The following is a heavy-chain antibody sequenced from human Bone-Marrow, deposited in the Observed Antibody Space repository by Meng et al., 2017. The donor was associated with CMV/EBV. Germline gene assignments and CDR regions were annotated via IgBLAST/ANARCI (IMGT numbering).Heavy chain of an antibody. Sequence: ASVKVSCKASGYTFTSYDINWVRQATGQGLEWMGWMNPNSGNTGYAQKFQGRVTITRNTSISTAYMELSSLRSEDTAVYYCARHLLRITIFGVVNHAYYYYGMDVWGQGTTVTVSS. CDR1: GYTFTSYD. CDR3: ARHLLRITIFGVVNHAYYYYGMDV. J-gene: IGHJ6*02. V-gene: IGHV1-8*03. CDR2: MNPNSGNT. D-gene: IGHD3-3*01.